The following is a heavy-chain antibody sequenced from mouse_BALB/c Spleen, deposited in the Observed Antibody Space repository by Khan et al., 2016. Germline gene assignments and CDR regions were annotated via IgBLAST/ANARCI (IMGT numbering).Heavy chain of an antibody. CDR2: IWSGGST. CDR1: GFSLTNYD. D-gene: IGHD1-1*01. Sequence: QVQLKESGPGLVQPSQSLSITCTVSGFSLTNYDIHWVRQSPGKGLEWLGVIWSGGSTDCNAAFISRLSISKDNSKSQVYFKMNSLQTNDTAIYXCARKGNYYGSSSRAWFAYWGQGTLVTVSA. J-gene: IGHJ3*01. V-gene: IGHV2-2*02. CDR3: ARKGNYYGSSSRAWFAY.